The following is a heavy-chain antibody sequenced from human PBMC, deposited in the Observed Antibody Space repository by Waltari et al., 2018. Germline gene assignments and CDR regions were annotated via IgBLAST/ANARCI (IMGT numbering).Heavy chain of an antibody. CDR3: AFGDSSGYNPDGGSFDY. CDR2: ISSNGGST. Sequence: QLVESGGGLVQPGGSLRLSCAASGFTFSSYAMHWVRQAPGKGLEYVSAISSNGGSTYYANSVKGRFTISRDNSKNTLYLQMGSLRAEDMAVYYCAFGDSSGYNPDGGSFDYWGQGTLVTVSS. D-gene: IGHD3-22*01. J-gene: IGHJ4*02. CDR1: GFTFSSYA. V-gene: IGHV3-64*01.